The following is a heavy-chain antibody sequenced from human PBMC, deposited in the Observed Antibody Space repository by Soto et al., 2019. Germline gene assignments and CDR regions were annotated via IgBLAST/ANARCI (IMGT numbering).Heavy chain of an antibody. CDR1: GGSISSYY. J-gene: IGHJ5*02. V-gene: IGHV4-59*01. CDR2: IYYSGST. Sequence: LSLTCTVSGGSISSYYWSWIRQPPGKGLEWIGYIYYSGSTNYNPSLKSRVTISVDTSKNQFSLKLSSVTAADTAVYYCARDRGSSSNWFDPWGQGALVTVSS. CDR3: ARDRGSSSNWFDP. D-gene: IGHD6-6*01.